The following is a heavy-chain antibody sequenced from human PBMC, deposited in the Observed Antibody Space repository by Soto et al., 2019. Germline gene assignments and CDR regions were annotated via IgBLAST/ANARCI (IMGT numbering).Heavy chain of an antibody. CDR2: INPNSGGT. D-gene: IGHD4-17*01. J-gene: IGHJ3*02. Sequence: ASVKVSCKASGYTFTGYYMHWVRQAPGQGLEWMGWINPNSGGTNYAQKFQGWVTMTRDTSISTAYMELSRLRSDDTAVYYCARARYGDYVPFAFDIWGQGTMVTVSS. V-gene: IGHV1-2*04. CDR3: ARARYGDYVPFAFDI. CDR1: GYTFTGYY.